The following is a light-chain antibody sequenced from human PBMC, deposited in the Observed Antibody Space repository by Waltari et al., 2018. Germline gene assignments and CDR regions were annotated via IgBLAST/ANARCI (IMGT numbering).Light chain of an antibody. Sequence: DIQMTQSPSAMSASVGDRVAITCRASQDIGNYLAWFQQKPGTVPKRLIYDVSSLESGVPSRFSGSDSGTEFTLTINRLQPEDLATYFCLQHYTYPPTFGQGTRLEI. CDR2: DVS. CDR3: LQHYTYPPT. CDR1: QDIGNY. V-gene: IGKV1-17*03. J-gene: IGKJ5*01.